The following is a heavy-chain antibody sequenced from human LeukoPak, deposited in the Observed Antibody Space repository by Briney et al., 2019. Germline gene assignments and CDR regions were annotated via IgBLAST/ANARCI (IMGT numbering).Heavy chain of an antibody. V-gene: IGHV1-2*02. CDR1: GYTFTGYY. J-gene: IGHJ5*02. CDR2: INPNSGGT. D-gene: IGHD4-23*01. Sequence: ASVKVSCKASGYTFTGYYMHWVRQAPGQGLEWMGWINPNSGGTNYAQKFQGRVTMNRDTSISTAYMELSRLRSDDTAVYYCARAPRTTTVVTHNWFDPWGQGTLVTVSS. CDR3: ARAPRTTTVVTHNWFDP.